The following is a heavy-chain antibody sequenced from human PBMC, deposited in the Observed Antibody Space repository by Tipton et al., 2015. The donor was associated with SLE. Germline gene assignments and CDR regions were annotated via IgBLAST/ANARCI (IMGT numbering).Heavy chain of an antibody. V-gene: IGHV4-30-2*01. D-gene: IGHD4-17*01. J-gene: IGHJ4*02. CDR1: GGSISSGDYS. Sequence: TLSLTCAVSGGSISSGDYSWSWIRQPPGKGLEWIGYTYHGGSINYNPSLESRVTISIDTSKNQFSLKLSSVTAADTAVYYCAKGRQKNYADHAYWGQGTLVTVSS. CDR2: TYHGGSI. CDR3: AKGRQKNYADHAY.